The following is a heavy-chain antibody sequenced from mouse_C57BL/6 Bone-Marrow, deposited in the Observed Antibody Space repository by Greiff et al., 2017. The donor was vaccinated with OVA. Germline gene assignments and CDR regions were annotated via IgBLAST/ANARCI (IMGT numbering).Heavy chain of an antibody. CDR2: INPNNGGT. CDR1: GYTFTDYY. V-gene: IGHV1-26*01. D-gene: IGHD4-1*01. Sequence: VQLPQSGPELVKPGASVKISCKASGYTFTDYYMNWVKQSHGKSLEWIGDINPNNGGTSYNQKFKGKATLTVDKSSSTAYMELRSLTSEDSAVYYCALNWDYFDYWGQGTTLTVSS. J-gene: IGHJ2*01. CDR3: ALNWDYFDY.